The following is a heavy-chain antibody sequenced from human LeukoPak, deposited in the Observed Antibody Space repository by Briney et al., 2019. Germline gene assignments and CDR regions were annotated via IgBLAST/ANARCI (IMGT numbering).Heavy chain of an antibody. D-gene: IGHD5-12*01. CDR2: GYTSGST. J-gene: IGHJ6*03. CDR3: ARPLSGYDIPPYMDV. CDR1: GGSISSGSYY. Sequence: SSETLSLTCTVSGGSISSGSYYWSWIRQPAGEGLEWIGRGYTSGSTHYNPSLKSRVTISVDTSKNQFSLKLSSVTAADTAVYYCARPLSGYDIPPYMDVWGKGTTVTISS. V-gene: IGHV4-61*02.